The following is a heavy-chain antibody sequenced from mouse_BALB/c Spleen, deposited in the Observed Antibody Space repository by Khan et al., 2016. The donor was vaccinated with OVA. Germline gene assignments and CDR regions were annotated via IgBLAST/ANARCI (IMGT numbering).Heavy chain of an antibody. CDR1: GFSLANYS. D-gene: IGHD2-4*01. CDR2: IWSAGST. Sequence: QVQLKESGPGLVQPSQSLSITCTVSGFSLANYSVHWVRQSPGKGLEWLGVIWSAGSTDYNAAFISRLTISKDNSRSQVFFKVNSLQPNDTALYXCARRGYDYGRGALFAYWGQGTLVTVSA. V-gene: IGHV2-2*02. J-gene: IGHJ3*01. CDR3: ARRGYDYGRGALFAY.